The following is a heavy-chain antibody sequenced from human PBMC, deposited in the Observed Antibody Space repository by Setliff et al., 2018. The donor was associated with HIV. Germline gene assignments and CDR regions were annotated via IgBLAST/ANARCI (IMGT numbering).Heavy chain of an antibody. V-gene: IGHV4-4*07. J-gene: IGHJ4*02. CDR1: GGSISTYY. CDR3: VGGLRSRSQGHLDY. CDR2: IFASGST. D-gene: IGHD5-12*01. Sequence: SETLSLTCTVSGGSISTYYLTWIRQPAGKGLEWIGRIFASGSTNYNPSLKSRVTMSVDTSKNQFSLRLSSVTAADTAVYYCVGGLRSRSQGHLDYWGQGTLVTVSS.